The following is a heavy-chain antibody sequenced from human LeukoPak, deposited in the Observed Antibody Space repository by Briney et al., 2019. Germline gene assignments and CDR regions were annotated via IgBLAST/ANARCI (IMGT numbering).Heavy chain of an antibody. CDR3: ARGLHPYYYYDSSGYYRSGYYGMDV. D-gene: IGHD3-22*01. Sequence: SETLSLTCTVSGGSISSGGYYWSWIRQHPGKGLEWIGYIYYSGSTYYNPSLKSRVTISVDTSKNQFSLKLSSVTAADTAVYYCARGLHPYYYYDSSGYYRSGYYGMDVWGQGTTVTVSS. CDR2: IYYSGST. CDR1: GGSISSGGYY. J-gene: IGHJ6*02. V-gene: IGHV4-31*03.